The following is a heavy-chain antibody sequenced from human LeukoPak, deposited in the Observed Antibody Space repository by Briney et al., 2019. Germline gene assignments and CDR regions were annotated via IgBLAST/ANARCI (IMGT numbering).Heavy chain of an antibody. Sequence: GGSLRLSCAASGFTFSSHGMHWVRQAPGKGLEWVALIWYDGSKENYADSVKGRFTISRDDSKSTLYLQINSLRAEDTAVYYCAKDLSYGSNWFDPWGQGTLVTVSS. CDR2: IWYDGSKE. CDR1: GFTFSSHG. D-gene: IGHD5-18*01. CDR3: AKDLSYGSNWFDP. J-gene: IGHJ5*02. V-gene: IGHV3-33*06.